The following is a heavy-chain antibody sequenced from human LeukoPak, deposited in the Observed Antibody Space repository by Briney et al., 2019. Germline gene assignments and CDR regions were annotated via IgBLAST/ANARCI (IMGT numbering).Heavy chain of an antibody. CDR2: IYYSGST. CDR3: ARGGDDSSGYYFDY. J-gene: IGHJ4*02. Sequence: SETLSLACAVYGGSFSGYYWSWIRQPPGKGLEWIGYIYYSGSTNYNPSLKSRVTISVDTSKNQFSLKLSSVTAADTAVYYCARGGDDSSGYYFDYWGQGTLVTVSS. V-gene: IGHV4-59*01. D-gene: IGHD3-22*01. CDR1: GGSFSGYY.